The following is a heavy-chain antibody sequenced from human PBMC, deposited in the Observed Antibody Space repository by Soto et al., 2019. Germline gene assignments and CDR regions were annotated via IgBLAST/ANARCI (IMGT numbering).Heavy chain of an antibody. J-gene: IGHJ3*02. Sequence: QVQLVESGGGVVQPGRSLRLSCAASGFTFSSYGMHWVRQAPGKGLEWVAVISYDGSNKYYADSVKGRFTISRDNSKNPLYLQMNSLRAEDTAVYYCAKELVGRISIQLWSRAAFDIWGQGTMVTVSS. V-gene: IGHV3-30*18. CDR1: GFTFSSYG. CDR2: ISYDGSNK. D-gene: IGHD5-18*01. CDR3: AKELVGRISIQLWSRAAFDI.